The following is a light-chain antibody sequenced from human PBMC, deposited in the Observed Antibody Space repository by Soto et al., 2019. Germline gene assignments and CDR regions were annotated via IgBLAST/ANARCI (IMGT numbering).Light chain of an antibody. CDR3: HQYHTSPLM. Sequence: EIVLTQSPGTLSLSPGETVTLACRASQSVRSNYLAWYQQKPGQAPRLLIYGASTRATGIPDKFSGSGSGTDFTLTISRLEPEDLAVYYCHQYHTSPLMFGQGTKVDIK. CDR1: QSVRSNY. V-gene: IGKV3-20*01. J-gene: IGKJ1*01. CDR2: GAS.